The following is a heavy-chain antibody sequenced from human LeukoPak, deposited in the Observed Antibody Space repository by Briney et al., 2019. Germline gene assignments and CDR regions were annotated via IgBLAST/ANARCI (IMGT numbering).Heavy chain of an antibody. CDR2: IYVTGST. V-gene: IGHV4-59*08. CDR1: GGSIGTYY. Sequence: PSETLSLTCTVSGGSIGTYYWSWVRQSPGKGLEWIGYIYVTGSTRYNPYLQSRVSISVDTSRKQFFLKMSSVTAADTAVYYCARHIGGGIEDMDVWGKGTKVTVSS. D-gene: IGHD3-16*02. CDR3: ARHIGGGIEDMDV. J-gene: IGHJ6*03.